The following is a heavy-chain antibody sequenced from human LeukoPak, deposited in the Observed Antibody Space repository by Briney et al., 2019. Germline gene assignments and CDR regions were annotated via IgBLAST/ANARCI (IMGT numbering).Heavy chain of an antibody. V-gene: IGHV1-18*01. CDR2: ISAYNGNT. CDR1: GYTFTSYG. CDR3: ARDTEAALPYYMDV. Sequence: ASVKVSCKASGYTFTSYGISWVRQAPGQGLEWMGWISAYNGNTNYAQKLQGRVTMTTDTSTSTAYMELRSLRSDDTAVYYCARDTEAALPYYMDVWGKGTTVTVSS. J-gene: IGHJ6*03.